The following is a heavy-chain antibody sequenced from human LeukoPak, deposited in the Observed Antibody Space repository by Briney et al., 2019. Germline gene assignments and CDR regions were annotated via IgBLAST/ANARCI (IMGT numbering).Heavy chain of an antibody. D-gene: IGHD3-3*02. J-gene: IGHJ4*02. CDR2: IYYSGST. CDR1: GGSISSSSHY. V-gene: IGHV4-39*01. Sequence: SETLSLTCTVSGGSISSSSHYWGWIRQARGKGLEWIGSIYYSGSTYYNPSLKSRVTISVDTSKNQFSLKLSSVIAADTALYYCARRLSTYYFDYWGQGTPVTVSS. CDR3: ARRLSTYYFDY.